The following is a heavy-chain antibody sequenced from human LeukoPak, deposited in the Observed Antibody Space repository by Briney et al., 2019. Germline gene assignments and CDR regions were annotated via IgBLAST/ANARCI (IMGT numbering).Heavy chain of an antibody. CDR2: ISGSGGST. Sequence: GGSLRLSCAASGFTFSSYAMSWVRQAPRKGLEWVSAISGSGGSTYYADSVKGRFTISRDNSKNTLYLQMNSLRAEDTAVYYCAKEAPGGVRGAKGAFDIWGQGTMVTVSS. J-gene: IGHJ3*02. CDR1: GFTFSSYA. V-gene: IGHV3-23*01. D-gene: IGHD3-10*01. CDR3: AKEAPGGVRGAKGAFDI.